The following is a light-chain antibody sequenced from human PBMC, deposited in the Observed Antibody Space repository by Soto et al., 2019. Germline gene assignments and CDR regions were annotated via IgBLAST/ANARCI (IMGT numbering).Light chain of an antibody. J-gene: IGLJ1*01. CDR1: SSDVGGYNF. CDR3: CSYAGNSLYV. Sequence: QSALTQPRSVSGSPGQSVTISCTGTSSDVGGYNFVSWYQQHPGKAPKLMIYDVSKWPSGVPDRFSGSKSGNTASLTISGLQAEDEADYYCCSYAGNSLYVFGTGTKVTVL. CDR2: DVS. V-gene: IGLV2-11*01.